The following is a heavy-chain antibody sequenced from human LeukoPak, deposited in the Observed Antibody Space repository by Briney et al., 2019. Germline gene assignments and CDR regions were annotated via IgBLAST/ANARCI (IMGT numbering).Heavy chain of an antibody. CDR1: GGSFSGYY. V-gene: IGHV4-34*01. CDR3: ARLEYYDFWSGYDAFDI. J-gene: IGHJ3*02. Sequence: PSETLSLTCAVYGGSFSGYYWSWIRQPPGKGLGWIGEINHSGSTNYNPSLKSRVTISVDTSKNQFSLKLSSVTAADTAVYYCARLEYYDFWSGYDAFDIWGQGTMVTVSS. CDR2: INHSGST. D-gene: IGHD3-3*01.